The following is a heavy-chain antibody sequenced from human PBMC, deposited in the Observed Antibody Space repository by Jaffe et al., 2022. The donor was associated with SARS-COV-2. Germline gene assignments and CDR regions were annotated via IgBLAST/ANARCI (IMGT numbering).Heavy chain of an antibody. CDR2: INPNSGGT. CDR1: GYTFTSYY. CDR3: ARGGQDPYIDY. J-gene: IGHJ4*02. D-gene: IGHD3-16*01. Sequence: QVQLVQSGAEVKKPGASLKVSCKASGYTFTSYYIHWVRQDPGQGLEWMGRINPNSGGTDYAQNFQGRVTMTRDTSISTAYMELSGLKSDDTAIYYCARGGQDPYIDYWGQGNLVTVSS. V-gene: IGHV1-2*06.